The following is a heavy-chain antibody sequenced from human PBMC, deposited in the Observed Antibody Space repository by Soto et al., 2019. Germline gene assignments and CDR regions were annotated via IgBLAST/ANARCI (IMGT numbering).Heavy chain of an antibody. D-gene: IGHD1-26*01. Sequence: PSETLSLTWTVSGGSVNTYNLFWAWVRQPPGKGLEWIASIHYGGNAYYSPSLTTRVTISRDTSKNRVSLELRSVTAADTAIYYCARPLTTGWELLINGYWGQGTLVTVSS. J-gene: IGHJ4*02. CDR1: GGSVNTYNLF. CDR3: ARPLTTGWELLINGY. CDR2: IHYGGNA. V-gene: IGHV4-39*01.